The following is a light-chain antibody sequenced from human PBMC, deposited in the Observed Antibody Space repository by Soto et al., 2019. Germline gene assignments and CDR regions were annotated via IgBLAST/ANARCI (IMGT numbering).Light chain of an antibody. CDR1: SSDVGGYDY. Sequence: QSVLTQPASVSGSPGQSITIPCTGTSSDVGGYDYVSWYQEHPGRAPRLMIYDVNSRPSGVSDRFSGSKSGNTASLTISGLQPEDEADYYCSSFTDSNSVLFGGGTQLTVL. CDR2: DVN. CDR3: SSFTDSNSVL. J-gene: IGLJ7*01. V-gene: IGLV2-14*01.